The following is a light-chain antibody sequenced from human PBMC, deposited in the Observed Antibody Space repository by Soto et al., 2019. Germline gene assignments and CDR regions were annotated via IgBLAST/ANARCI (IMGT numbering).Light chain of an antibody. Sequence: DIQMTQAPSTLSASVGDRVTFTCRASQSVSSWLAWYQQKPGKAPKLLIYDASTLESGVPSRFSGSGSGTEFNLTITSLQPDDFAIYYCQQTYSTPPYTFGQGTK. CDR2: DAS. V-gene: IGKV1-5*01. J-gene: IGKJ2*01. CDR3: QQTYSTPPYT. CDR1: QSVSSW.